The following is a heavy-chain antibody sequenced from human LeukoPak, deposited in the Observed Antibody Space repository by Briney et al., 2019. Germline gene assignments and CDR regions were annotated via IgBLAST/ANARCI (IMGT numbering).Heavy chain of an antibody. J-gene: IGHJ4*02. CDR2: ISGSGGST. V-gene: IGHV3-23*01. CDR3: AKEYDSSGYSY. D-gene: IGHD3-22*01. CDR1: GFTFSIYA. Sequence: GGSLRLSCAASGFTFSIYAMSWVRQSPGKGLEWVSAISGSGGSTFYADSVKGRFTISRDNSKNTLDLQMNSLRAEDTAVYYCAKEYDSSGYSYWGQGTLVTVSS.